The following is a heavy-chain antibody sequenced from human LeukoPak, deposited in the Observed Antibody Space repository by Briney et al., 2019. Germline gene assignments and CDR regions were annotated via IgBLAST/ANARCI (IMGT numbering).Heavy chain of an antibody. CDR2: INTSGST. J-gene: IGHJ4*02. V-gene: IGHV4-61*02. Sequence: SETLSLTCTVSGGSISSGSYFWSWIRQPAGKGLEWIGRINTSGSTNYNPSLKSRVTMSVDTSKNQFSLKLNSVTAADTAVYYCAGTSGSYSFHFDYWGQGTLVTVSS. D-gene: IGHD3-10*01. CDR3: AGTSGSYSFHFDY. CDR1: GGSISSGSYF.